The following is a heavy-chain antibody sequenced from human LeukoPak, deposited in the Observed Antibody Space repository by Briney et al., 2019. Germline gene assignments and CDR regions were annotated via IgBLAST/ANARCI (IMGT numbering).Heavy chain of an antibody. CDR3: ARGGYGRYFDL. V-gene: IGHV4-59*01. D-gene: IGHD4-17*01. Sequence: SETLSLTCTVSGGSISSYYWSWIRQPPGKGLKWIGYIYYSGSTNYNPSLKSRVTISVDTSKNQFSLKLSSVTAADTAVYYCARGGYGRYFDLWGRGTLVTVSS. CDR1: GGSISSYY. J-gene: IGHJ2*01. CDR2: IYYSGST.